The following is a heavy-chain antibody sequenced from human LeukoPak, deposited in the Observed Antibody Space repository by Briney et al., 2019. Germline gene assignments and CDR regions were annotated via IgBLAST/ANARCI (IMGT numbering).Heavy chain of an antibody. Sequence: GGSLRLSCAASGFTLSSYWMHWVRQVPGQGLVWVSRVNGDGSFTVYADSVKGRFTISRDNAKNTLYLQMNSLRAEDTAAYYCTRSMTMVTPFDYWGQGTLVTVSS. J-gene: IGHJ4*02. D-gene: IGHD4/OR15-4a*01. CDR1: GFTLSSYW. CDR2: VNGDGSFT. CDR3: TRSMTMVTPFDY. V-gene: IGHV3-74*01.